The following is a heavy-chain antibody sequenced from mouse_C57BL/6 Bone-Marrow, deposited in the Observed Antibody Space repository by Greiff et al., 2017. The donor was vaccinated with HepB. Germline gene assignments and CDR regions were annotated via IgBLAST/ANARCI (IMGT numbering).Heavy chain of an antibody. CDR2: ISDGSSYT. D-gene: IGHD2-14*01. Sequence: EVQGVESGGGLVKPGGSLKLSCAASGFTFSSYAMSWVRQTPEKRLEWVATISDGSSYTYYQDNVKGRFTISRDKSKNNLYLQMSHLKSEDTAMYYCAREDRSTLDYWGQGTTLTVSS. V-gene: IGHV5-4*01. CDR3: AREDRSTLDY. CDR1: GFTFSSYA. J-gene: IGHJ2*01.